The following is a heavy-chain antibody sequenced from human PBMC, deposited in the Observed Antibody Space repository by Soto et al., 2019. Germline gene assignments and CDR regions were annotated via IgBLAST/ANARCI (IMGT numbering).Heavy chain of an antibody. V-gene: IGHV1-2*02. J-gene: IGHJ6*02. D-gene: IGHD6-19*01. Sequence: QVQLVQSGAEVRKPGASVKVSCKASGYPYTNSYMHWVRQAPGQGLEGMGWIHPNTGGTNYAQKFQGRVTMTRDTSVSKVYMELNRLTSDDTAIYSCASDFRTRGWFRQAGNFAMDVWGQGTTVTVS. CDR1: GYPYTNSY. CDR3: ASDFRTRGWFRQAGNFAMDV. CDR2: IHPNTGGT.